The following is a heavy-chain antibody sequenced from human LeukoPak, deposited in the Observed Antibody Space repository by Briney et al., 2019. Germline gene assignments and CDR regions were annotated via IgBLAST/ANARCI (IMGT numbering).Heavy chain of an antibody. V-gene: IGHV4-59*08. CDR3: ARRYCSGGSCYSRFGGAFDP. D-gene: IGHD2-15*01. Sequence: SETLSLTCTVSGGSISSYYWSWIRQPPGKGLEWIGYIYYSGSTNYNPSLKSRVTISVDTSKNQFSPKLSSVTAADTAVYYCARRYCSGGSCYSRFGGAFDPWGQGTLVTVSS. CDR1: GGSISSYY. CDR2: IYYSGST. J-gene: IGHJ5*02.